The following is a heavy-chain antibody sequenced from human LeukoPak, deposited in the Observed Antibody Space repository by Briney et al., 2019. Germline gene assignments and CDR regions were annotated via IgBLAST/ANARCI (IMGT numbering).Heavy chain of an antibody. D-gene: IGHD1-26*01. CDR1: GFTFSSYE. CDR2: ISGSGGRT. Sequence: GGSLRLSCAASGFTFSSYEMSWVRQAPGKGLEWVSAISGSGGRTYNADSTKGRFTISRDNSKNTLYLQMNSLRVEDTAVYYCARDMMGATLYFDSWGEGTLVTVSS. CDR3: ARDMMGATLYFDS. J-gene: IGHJ4*02. V-gene: IGHV3-23*01.